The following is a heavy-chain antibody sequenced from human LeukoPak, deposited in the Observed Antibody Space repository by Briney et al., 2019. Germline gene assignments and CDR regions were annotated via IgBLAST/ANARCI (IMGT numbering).Heavy chain of an antibody. Sequence: PSETLSLTCTVSGVSIIDHDWSWIRQPPGRGLEWIGNIYASGSTYFNPSLRSRVAISVDTSKNQFSLNPTSVTAADTAMFYCARLKPNFLGTFDSWGQGALVTVSS. D-gene: IGHD7-27*01. CDR3: ARLKPNFLGTFDS. J-gene: IGHJ4*02. CDR2: IYASGST. V-gene: IGHV4-4*09. CDR1: GVSIIDHD.